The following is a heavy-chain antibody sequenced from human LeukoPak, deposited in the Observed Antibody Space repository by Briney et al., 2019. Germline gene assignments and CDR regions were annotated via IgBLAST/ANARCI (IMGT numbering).Heavy chain of an antibody. D-gene: IGHD3-3*01. CDR2: ISGSGGST. Sequence: GGSLRLSCAASGFTFSSYAMSWVRQAPGKGLEWVSAISGSGGSTYYADSVKGRFTISRDDSKNTLYLQMNSLRAEDTAVYYCAKDRRFALDAFDIWGQGTMVTVSS. V-gene: IGHV3-23*01. CDR3: AKDRRFALDAFDI. J-gene: IGHJ3*02. CDR1: GFTFSSYA.